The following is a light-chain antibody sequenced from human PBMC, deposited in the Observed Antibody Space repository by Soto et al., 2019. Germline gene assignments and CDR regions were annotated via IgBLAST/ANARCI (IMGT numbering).Light chain of an antibody. CDR1: QTIRRNY. J-gene: IGKJ1*01. V-gene: IGKV3-20*01. CDR2: GAS. Sequence: ETVLTQSPGTLSLSPGERTTLSCRASQTIRRNYLAWYRQTPGQAPRLLIYGASNRATGIADRFSGSGSGTDFTLIISRLEPEDFALYYCQQYGSSPWTFGQGTKVETK. CDR3: QQYGSSPWT.